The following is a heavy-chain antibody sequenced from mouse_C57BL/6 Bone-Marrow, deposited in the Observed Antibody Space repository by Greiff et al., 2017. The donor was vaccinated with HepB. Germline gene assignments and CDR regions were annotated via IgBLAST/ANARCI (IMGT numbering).Heavy chain of an antibody. CDR3: ARLWLRRGYFDY. J-gene: IGHJ2*01. V-gene: IGHV1-55*01. D-gene: IGHD2-2*01. Sequence: VQLQQPGAELVKPGASVKMSCKASGYTFTSYWITWVKQRPGQGLEWIGDIYPGSGSTNYNEKFKSKATLTVDTSSSTAYMQLSSLTSEDSAVYYCARLWLRRGYFDYWGQGTTLTVSS. CDR2: IYPGSGST. CDR1: GYTFTSYW.